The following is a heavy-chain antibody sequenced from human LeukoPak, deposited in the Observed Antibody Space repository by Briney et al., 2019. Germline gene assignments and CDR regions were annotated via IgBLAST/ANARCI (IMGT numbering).Heavy chain of an antibody. CDR1: GFSFSSYG. D-gene: IGHD5-24*01. Sequence: GGSLRLSCAGSGFSFSSYGMHWVRQAPGKGLEWMAFIRSDGSNKYYADSVKGRFTISRDNSKNTLYLQMNSLRAEDTAVYYCARDLTSSGWLQENYWGQGTLVTVSS. J-gene: IGHJ4*02. CDR3: ARDLTSSGWLQENY. CDR2: IRSDGSNK. V-gene: IGHV3-30*02.